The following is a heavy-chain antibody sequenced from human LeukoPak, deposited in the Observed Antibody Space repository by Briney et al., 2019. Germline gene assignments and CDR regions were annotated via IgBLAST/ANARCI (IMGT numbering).Heavy chain of an antibody. J-gene: IGHJ5*02. Sequence: SETLSLTCAVSGGSISSGGYSWSWIRQPPGKVLEWIGYIYHSGSTYYNPSLKSRVTISVDRSKNQFSLKLSSVTAADTAVYYCARGGSRYCSSTSCSNWFDPWGQGTLVTVSS. CDR2: IYHSGST. D-gene: IGHD2-2*01. V-gene: IGHV4-30-2*01. CDR3: ARGGSRYCSSTSCSNWFDP. CDR1: GGSISSGGYS.